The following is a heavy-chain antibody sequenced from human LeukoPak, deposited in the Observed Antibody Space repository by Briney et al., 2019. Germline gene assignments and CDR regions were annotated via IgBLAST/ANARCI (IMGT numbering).Heavy chain of an antibody. CDR3: AREQGNQYCGGDCQGFDY. Sequence: PMASVKVSCKASGGTFSSYAISWVRQAPGQGLEWMGWINPNSGGTNYAQKFQGWVTMTRDTSISTAYMELSRLRSDDTAVYYCAREQGNQYCGGDCQGFDYWGQGTLVTVSS. CDR2: INPNSGGT. CDR1: GGTFSSYA. J-gene: IGHJ4*02. V-gene: IGHV1-2*04. D-gene: IGHD2-21*02.